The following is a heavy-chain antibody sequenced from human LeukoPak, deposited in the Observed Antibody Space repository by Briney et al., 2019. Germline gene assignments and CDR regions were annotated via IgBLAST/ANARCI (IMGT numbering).Heavy chain of an antibody. CDR1: GFTFSSYS. Sequence: GGSLRLSCAASGFTFSSYSMNWVRQAPGKGLEWVSSISSSSSHIYYADSVKGRFTISRDNAKNSLYLQMNSLRAEDTAVYYCAREYYYGSGSHRTDYWGQGTLVTVSS. J-gene: IGHJ4*02. D-gene: IGHD3-10*01. V-gene: IGHV3-21*01. CDR3: AREYYYGSGSHRTDY. CDR2: ISSSSSHI.